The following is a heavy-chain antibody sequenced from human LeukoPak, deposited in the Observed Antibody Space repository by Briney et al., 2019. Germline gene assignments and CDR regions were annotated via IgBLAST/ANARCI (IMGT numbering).Heavy chain of an antibody. V-gene: IGHV3-21*04. Sequence: GGSLRLSCAASGFTFSSYSMNWVRQAPGKGLEWVSSISSSSSYIYYADSVKGRFTISRDNAKNSLYLQMNNLRAEDTAVYYCARDLDDINTLPPLFQHWGQGTLVIVSS. CDR3: ARDLDDINTLPPLFQH. CDR1: GFTFSSYS. CDR2: ISSSSSYI. J-gene: IGHJ1*01. D-gene: IGHD3/OR15-3a*01.